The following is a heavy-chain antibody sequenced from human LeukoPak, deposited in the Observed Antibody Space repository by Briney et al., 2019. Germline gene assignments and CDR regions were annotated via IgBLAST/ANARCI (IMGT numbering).Heavy chain of an antibody. CDR2: ISYDGSNK. CDR3: AKGKVVLWFGDPGAFDI. Sequence: SGGSLRLSCAASGFTFSSYGMHWVRQAPGKGLEWVAVISYDGSNKYYADSVKGRFTISRDNSKNTLYLQMNSLRAEDTAVYYCAKGKVVLWFGDPGAFDIWGQGTMVTVSS. J-gene: IGHJ3*02. CDR1: GFTFSSYG. D-gene: IGHD3-10*01. V-gene: IGHV3-30*18.